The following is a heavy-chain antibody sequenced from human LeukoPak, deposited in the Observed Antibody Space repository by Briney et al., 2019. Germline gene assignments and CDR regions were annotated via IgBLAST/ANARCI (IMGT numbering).Heavy chain of an antibody. CDR2: ISGSGDST. V-gene: IGHV3-23*01. CDR1: GFTFSSFA. D-gene: IGHD3-22*01. J-gene: IGHJ4*02. Sequence: GGSLRLSCEASGFTFSSFAMNWVRQAPGKGLEWVSAISGSGDSTYYADSVKGRFTISRDNSRNTLSLQMDSLRAEDTAVYYCAKDHESDGYPCLDHWGLGTLVTVSS. CDR3: AKDHESDGYPCLDH.